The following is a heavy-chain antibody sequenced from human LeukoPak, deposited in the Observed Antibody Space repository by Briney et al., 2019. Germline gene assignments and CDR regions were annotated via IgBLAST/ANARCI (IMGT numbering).Heavy chain of an antibody. Sequence: GGSLRLSCAASRFTLSNYWMTWVRQSPGKGLEWVAIINPDGSGKYYVDSVKGRFTISRDNAKSSLYLQMSSLRAEDTAVYYCARGGHRQKEFWGQGTLVTVSS. J-gene: IGHJ4*02. CDR3: ARGGHRQKEF. V-gene: IGHV3-7*01. CDR1: RFTLSNYW. D-gene: IGHD3-10*01. CDR2: INPDGSGK.